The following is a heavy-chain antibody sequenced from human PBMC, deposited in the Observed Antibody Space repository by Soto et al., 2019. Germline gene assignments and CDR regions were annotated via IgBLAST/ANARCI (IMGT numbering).Heavy chain of an antibody. J-gene: IGHJ4*02. CDR3: ARDPSRRGYYDSSGYCDY. V-gene: IGHV3-30-3*01. CDR1: GFTFSSYA. Sequence: GGSLRLSCAASGFTFSSYAMHWVRQAPGKGLEWVAVISYDGSNKYYADSVKGRFTISRDNSKNTLYLQMNSLRAEDTAVYYCARDPSRRGYYDSSGYCDYWGQGTLVTVSS. CDR2: ISYDGSNK. D-gene: IGHD3-22*01.